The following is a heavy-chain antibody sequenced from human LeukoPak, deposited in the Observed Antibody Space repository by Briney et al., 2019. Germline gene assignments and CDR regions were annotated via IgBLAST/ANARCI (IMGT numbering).Heavy chain of an antibody. V-gene: IGHV4-59*01. CDR2: IYYSGST. Sequence: PSETLSLTCTVSGGSISTYYWIWIRQPPGKGLEWMVYIYYSGSTNYNPSLKSRVTISVDTSKNQFSLKLSSVTAADTAVYYCARGGYYDKEAFDIWGQGTMVTVSS. CDR1: GGSISTYY. D-gene: IGHD3-22*01. J-gene: IGHJ3*02. CDR3: ARGGYYDKEAFDI.